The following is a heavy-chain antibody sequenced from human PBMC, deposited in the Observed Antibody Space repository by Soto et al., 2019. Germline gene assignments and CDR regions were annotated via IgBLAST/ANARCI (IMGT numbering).Heavy chain of an antibody. Sequence: EVQLWDSGGGLVQPGGSLRLSCAASGFPFTSFAMCWLRQAPGKGLEWVSYISANGVATSYADSVKGRFTTSRDNSKNVLYLQLNSLRAEDTAVYYCAKGFPRLRYDTHGWENWGQGTLVTVSS. CDR2: ISANGVAT. CDR1: GFPFTSFA. J-gene: IGHJ4*02. V-gene: IGHV3-23*01. D-gene: IGHD2-8*01. CDR3: AKGFPRLRYDTHGWEN.